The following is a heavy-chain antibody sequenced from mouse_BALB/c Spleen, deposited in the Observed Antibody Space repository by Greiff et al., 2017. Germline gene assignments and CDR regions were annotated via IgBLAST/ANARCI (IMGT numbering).Heavy chain of an antibody. CDR3: TREADYYGSSYLFAY. CDR1: GYTFTSYY. J-gene: IGHJ3*01. V-gene: IGHV1S81*02. CDR2: INPSNGGT. D-gene: IGHD1-1*01. Sequence: QVQLQQPGAELVKPGASVKLSCKASGYTFTSYYMYWVKQRPGQGLEWIGGINPSNGGTNFNEKFKSKATLTVDKSSSTAYMQLSSLTSEDSAVYYCTREADYYGSSYLFAYWGQGTLVTVSA.